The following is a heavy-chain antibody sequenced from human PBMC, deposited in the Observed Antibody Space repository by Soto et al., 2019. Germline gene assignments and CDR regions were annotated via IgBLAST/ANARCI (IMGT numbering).Heavy chain of an antibody. CDR2: IIPILGIA. V-gene: IGHV1-69*02. D-gene: IGHD2-2*01. CDR1: GGTFSSYT. Sequence: ASVKVSCKASGGTFSSYTISWVRQAPGQGLEWMGRIIPILGIANYAQKFQGRVTITADKSTSTAYMELSSLRSEDTAVYYCARAPPCSSTSCSWYFDLWGRGTLVTVSS. J-gene: IGHJ2*01. CDR3: ARAPPCSSTSCSWYFDL.